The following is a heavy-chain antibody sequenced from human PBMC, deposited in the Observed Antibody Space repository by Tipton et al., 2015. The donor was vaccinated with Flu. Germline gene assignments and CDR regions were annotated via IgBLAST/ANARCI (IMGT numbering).Heavy chain of an antibody. V-gene: IGHV3-48*03. J-gene: IGHJ4*02. Sequence: SLRLSCAASGFTFSSYEMNWVRQAPGKGLEWVSYISSGGSTIYYADSVKGRFTISRDNAKNSLYLQMNSLRAEDTAVYYCASGDFWSGYYTDYWGQGTLVTVSS. CDR1: GFTFSSYE. CDR3: ASGDFWSGYYTDY. CDR2: ISSGGSTI. D-gene: IGHD3-3*01.